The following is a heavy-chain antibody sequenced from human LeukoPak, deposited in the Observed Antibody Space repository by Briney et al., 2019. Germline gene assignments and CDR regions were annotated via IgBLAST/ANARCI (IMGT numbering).Heavy chain of an antibody. CDR2: IIPIFGTA. CDR1: GGTFSSYA. D-gene: IGHD3-3*01. J-gene: IGHJ5*02. CDR3: ARSDWGSVRFLEWLNWFDP. V-gene: IGHV1-69*13. Sequence: ASVKVSCKASGGTFSSYAISWVRQAPGQGLEWMGGIIPIFGTANYAQKFQGRVTITADESTSTDYMELSSLRSEDTAVYYCARSDWGSVRFLEWLNWFDPWGQGTLVTVSS.